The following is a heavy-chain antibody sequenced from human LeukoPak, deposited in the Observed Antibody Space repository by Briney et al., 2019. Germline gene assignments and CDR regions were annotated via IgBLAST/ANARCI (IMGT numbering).Heavy chain of an antibody. CDR1: GFTFSSYA. CDR2: FIGSGGNT. CDR3: SKDQSSGWYGYSDY. Sequence: GGSLRLSCAASGFTFSSYAMRWVRQAPGKGLEWVSAFIGSGGNTYYADSVKGRFTISRDNSKNTLYLQMNSLRAEDTAVYYCSKDQSSGWYGYSDYWGQGTLVTVSS. V-gene: IGHV3-23*01. D-gene: IGHD6-19*01. J-gene: IGHJ4*02.